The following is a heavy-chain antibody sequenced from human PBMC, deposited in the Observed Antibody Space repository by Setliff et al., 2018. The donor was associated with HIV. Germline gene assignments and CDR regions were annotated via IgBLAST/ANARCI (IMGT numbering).Heavy chain of an antibody. CDR1: GYSISRGYY. CDR2: IYYNGHP. V-gene: IGHV4-38-2*01. D-gene: IGHD3-16*01. Sequence: SETLSLTCAVSGYSISRGYYWGWIRQTPGKGLEWIGQIYYNGHPDYNPSLKSRVTMSLDMAKDQFSLKMSSVTAADTAIYFCARVRTWGTKGGSYEYYGMDVWGQGITVTVSS. J-gene: IGHJ6*02. CDR3: ARVRTWGTKGGSYEYYGMDV.